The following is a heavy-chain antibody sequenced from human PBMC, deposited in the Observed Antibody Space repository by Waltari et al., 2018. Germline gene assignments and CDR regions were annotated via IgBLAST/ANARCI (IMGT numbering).Heavy chain of an antibody. CDR1: GFTFSSYA. Sequence: QVQLVESGGGVVQPGRSLRLSCAASGFTFSSYAMHLVRQAPGKGLEWMGGFDPEDGETIYAQKFQGRVTMTEDTSTDTAYMELSSLRSEDTAVYYCATVGEYDYSNRWGQGTLVTVSS. J-gene: IGHJ5*02. CDR3: ATVGEYDYSNR. D-gene: IGHD4-4*01. CDR2: FDPEDGET. V-gene: IGHV1-24*01.